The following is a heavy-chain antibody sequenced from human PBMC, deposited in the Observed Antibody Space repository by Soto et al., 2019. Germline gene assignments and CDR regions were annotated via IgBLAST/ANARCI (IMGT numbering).Heavy chain of an antibody. Sequence: QVQLVQSGAEVKKPGSSVKVSCKASGGIFSTYAISWLRQAPGHGLEWMGGIIPIFGTPNYAQRFQGRVTITADESTTTSYMELSRLKSEDTAVYYCARDRDDYGSGNYDNRIDFWGQGTLVTVSS. V-gene: IGHV1-69*01. CDR3: ARDRDDYGSGNYDNRIDF. J-gene: IGHJ4*02. D-gene: IGHD3-10*01. CDR1: GGIFSTYA. CDR2: IIPIFGTP.